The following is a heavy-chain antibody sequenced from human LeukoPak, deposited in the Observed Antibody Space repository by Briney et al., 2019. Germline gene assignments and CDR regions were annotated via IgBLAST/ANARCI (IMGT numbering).Heavy chain of an antibody. V-gene: IGHV1-24*01. D-gene: IGHD6-19*01. CDR1: EYSLSDLS. J-gene: IGHJ4*02. CDR2: FDSENNKM. Sequence: ASVKVSCKISEYSLSDLSIHWVREAPGEGLEWMGGFDSENNKMVYSQKFQGRVTMTEDTSADTAYMELTSLRSEDTAVYFCATDRVYRSSGRSWGFFYYWGQGTLVIVSS. CDR3: ATDRVYRSSGRSWGFFYY.